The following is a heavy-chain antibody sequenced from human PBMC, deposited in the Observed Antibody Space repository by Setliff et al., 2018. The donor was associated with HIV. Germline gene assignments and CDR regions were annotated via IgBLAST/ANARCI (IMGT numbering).Heavy chain of an antibody. CDR1: GYNVTVSA. D-gene: IGHD1-26*01. Sequence: ASVKVSCKASGYNVTVSAISWVRQAPGQGLEWMGWFNTETRNPMYAQAFKGRLVFSLDTSVSTAYLQINSLKAEDTAMYYCARVGSYWSTFDYWGQGALVTVSS. CDR2: FNTETRNP. CDR3: ARVGSYWSTFDY. V-gene: IGHV7-4-1*02. J-gene: IGHJ4*02.